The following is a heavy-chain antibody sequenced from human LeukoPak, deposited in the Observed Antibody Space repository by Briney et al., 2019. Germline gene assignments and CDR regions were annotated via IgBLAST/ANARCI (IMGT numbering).Heavy chain of an antibody. J-gene: IGHJ4*02. CDR1: GYTLTDYY. D-gene: IGHD3-22*01. V-gene: IGHV1-2*06. Sequence: ASVRVSCKASGYTLTDYYMHWVRQAPGQGLEWMGRINPNSGGTNYAQKFQGRVTMTRDTSISTVYMELSRLRSDDTAVYYCARVGYYESSGYYEYWGQGTLVTVSS. CDR2: INPNSGGT. CDR3: ARVGYYESSGYYEY.